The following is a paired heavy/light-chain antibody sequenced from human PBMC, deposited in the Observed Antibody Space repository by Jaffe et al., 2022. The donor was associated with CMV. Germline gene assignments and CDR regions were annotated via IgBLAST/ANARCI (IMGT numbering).Light chain of an antibody. J-gene: IGKJ3*01. CDR1: QSVTSSY. V-gene: IGKV3-20*01. Sequence: EIVLTQSPGTLSLSPGERVTLSCRASQSVTSSYLAWFQQKPGQAPRLLIYDASTRATAIPDKFSGSGSGTDFTLTISRLEPEDFAVYYCQQYGNSPFTFGPGTKVDIK. CDR2: DAS. CDR3: QQYGNSPFT.
Heavy chain of an antibody. CDR2: ISSSSNFI. V-gene: IGHV3-21*01. CDR3: ARGQYSGSYYGVS. J-gene: IGHJ4*02. CDR1: GFTFSHYS. Sequence: EVQLVESGGGLVKPGGSLRLSCLASGFTFSHYSMNWVRQAPGKGLEWVSSISSSSNFIYYADSVKGRFTVSRDNAKNSLYLQMDSLKAEDTAVYYCARGQYSGSYYGVSWGQGTLVTVSS. D-gene: IGHD1-26*01.